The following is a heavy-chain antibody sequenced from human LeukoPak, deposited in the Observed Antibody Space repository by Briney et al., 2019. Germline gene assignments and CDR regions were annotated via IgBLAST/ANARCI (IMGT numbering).Heavy chain of an antibody. CDR3: AKKEAMIRGVPYYYDF. V-gene: IGHV3-23*01. D-gene: IGHD3-10*01. CDR2: ISGSGDDT. CDR1: GFTFSSYV. Sequence: GGSLRLSCSASGFTFSSYVMTWVRQAPGQGLEWVSAISGSGDDTYYADSVKGRFTITRDNSKNTLYLQMNSLRAEDTAVYYCAKKEAMIRGVPYYYDFWGQGTLVTVSS. J-gene: IGHJ4*02.